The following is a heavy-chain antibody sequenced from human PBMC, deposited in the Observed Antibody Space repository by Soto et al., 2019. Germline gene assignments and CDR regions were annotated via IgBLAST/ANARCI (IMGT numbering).Heavy chain of an antibody. CDR3: AALDTAMVKTAGY. D-gene: IGHD5-18*01. J-gene: IGHJ4*02. V-gene: IGHV3-7*01. CDR1: GYSISTYW. CDR2: VKQDGSEE. Sequence: EVRLVESGGGLVQPGGSLRLSCAASGYSISTYWMSWVRQAPGKGLEWVANVKQDGSEEYYVDSVKGRFTISRDNAKNSLYLQMNSLRAADTAVYYCAALDTAMVKTAGYWGRRTLFTVSS.